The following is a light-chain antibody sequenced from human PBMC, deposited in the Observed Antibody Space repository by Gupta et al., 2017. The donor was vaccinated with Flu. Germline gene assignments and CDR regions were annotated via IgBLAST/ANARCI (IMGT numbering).Light chain of an antibody. Sequence: DIQMTQSPSSLSASVGDRVTITCRTSQNINSYLNWFQQTPGRAPKLLIYTASNLQTGVPSRFSSRGARTDFTLTSSSLQPEDFATYYCQQSYSTPINFGQGTRLDIK. CDR1: QNINSY. J-gene: IGKJ5*01. CDR3: QQSYSTPIN. CDR2: TAS. V-gene: IGKV1-39*01.